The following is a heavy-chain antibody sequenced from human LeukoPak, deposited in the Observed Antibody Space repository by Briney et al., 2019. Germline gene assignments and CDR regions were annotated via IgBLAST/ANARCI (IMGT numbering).Heavy chain of an antibody. CDR2: ISAYNGNT. J-gene: IGHJ6*02. Sequence: ASVKVSCKASGYTFTSYGISWVRQAPGQGLEWMGWISAYNGNTNYAQKLQGRVTMTTDTYTSTAYMELRSLRSDDTAVYYCARGTRFGYYDSSGEVWGQGTTVTVSS. D-gene: IGHD3-22*01. V-gene: IGHV1-18*01. CDR3: ARGTRFGYYDSSGEV. CDR1: GYTFTSYG.